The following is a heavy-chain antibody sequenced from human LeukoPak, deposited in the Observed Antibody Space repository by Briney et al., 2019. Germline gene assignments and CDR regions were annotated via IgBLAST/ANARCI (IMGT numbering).Heavy chain of an antibody. CDR3: ARDPETYSGSYPDYYYYGMDV. Sequence: GGSLRLSCAASGFTFSSYAMHWVRQAPGKGLEWVAVISYDGSNKYYADSVKGRFTISRDNSKNTLYLQMNSLRAEDTAVYYCARDPETYSGSYPDYYYYGMDVWGQGTTVTVSS. V-gene: IGHV3-30-3*01. CDR1: GFTFSSYA. CDR2: ISYDGSNK. D-gene: IGHD1-26*01. J-gene: IGHJ6*02.